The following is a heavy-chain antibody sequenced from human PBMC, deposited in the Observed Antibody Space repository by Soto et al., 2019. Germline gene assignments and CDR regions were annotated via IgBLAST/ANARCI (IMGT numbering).Heavy chain of an antibody. CDR2: IIPIFGTA. J-gene: IGHJ6*02. Sequence: ASVKVSCKASGGTFSSYAISCVRQAPGQGLEWMGGIIPIFGTANYAQKFQGRVTITADESTSTAYMELSSLRSEDTAVYYCARGSPRSRYSGYYYGMDVWGQGTTVTVSS. CDR3: ARGSPRSRYSGYYYGMDV. V-gene: IGHV1-69*13. CDR1: GGTFSSYA. D-gene: IGHD3-3*01.